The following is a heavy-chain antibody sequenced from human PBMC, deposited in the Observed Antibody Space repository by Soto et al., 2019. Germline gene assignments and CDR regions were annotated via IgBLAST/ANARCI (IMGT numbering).Heavy chain of an antibody. Sequence: QLQLQESGPGLVKPSETLSLTCTVSGGSISSSSYYWGWIRQPPGKGLEWIGSIYYSGSTYYNPSLKSRVTISVDTSKNQFSLKLSSVTAADTAVYYCARQTRDPHGGWFDPWGQGTLVTVSS. CDR2: IYYSGST. J-gene: IGHJ5*02. V-gene: IGHV4-39*01. D-gene: IGHD3-10*01. CDR3: ARQTRDPHGGWFDP. CDR1: GGSISSSSYY.